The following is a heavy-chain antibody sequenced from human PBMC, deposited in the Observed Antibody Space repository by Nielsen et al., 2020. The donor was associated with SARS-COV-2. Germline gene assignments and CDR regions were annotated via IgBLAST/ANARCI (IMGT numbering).Heavy chain of an antibody. D-gene: IGHD3-3*01. Sequence: ASVKVSCKASGYTFTSYGISWVRKAPGQGLEWMGWISAYNGNTNYAQKLQGRVTMTTDTSTSTAYMELRSLRSDDTAVYYCARGAEVAGWGGLDYWGQGTLVTVSS. CDR3: ARGAEVAGWGGLDY. CDR1: GYTFTSYG. J-gene: IGHJ4*02. CDR2: ISAYNGNT. V-gene: IGHV1-18*01.